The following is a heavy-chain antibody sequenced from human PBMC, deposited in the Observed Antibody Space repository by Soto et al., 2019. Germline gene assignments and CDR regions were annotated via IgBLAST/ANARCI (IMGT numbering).Heavy chain of an antibody. D-gene: IGHD1-26*01. CDR2: IIPVFGTP. Sequence: QMQGVQSGAELKKPGSSVKVSCKASRGSFSSYGIVWVRQAPGQGLEWMGRIIPVFGTPNYAQRFQGRVTMRVDASRTTASMELSGLRSEDTALDYCATAGSRDINRGAVDIWGQGTIVIVSS. V-gene: IGHV1-69*18. CDR3: ATAGSRDINRGAVDI. J-gene: IGHJ3*02. CDR1: RGSFSSYG.